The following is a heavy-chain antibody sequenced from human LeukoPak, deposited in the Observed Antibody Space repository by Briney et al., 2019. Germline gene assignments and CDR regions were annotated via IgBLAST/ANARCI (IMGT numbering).Heavy chain of an antibody. CDR3: ARGAVWSGFDY. D-gene: IGHD3-10*01. Sequence: PSETLSLTCIVSGGSISSGDYYWSWIRQPPGKGLEWIGYIYNSGSTYYNPSLKSRVIISVDTSKSQFSLKLSSVTAADTAVYYCARGAVWSGFDYWGQGTLVTVSS. V-gene: IGHV4-30-4*01. J-gene: IGHJ4*02. CDR1: GGSISSGDYY. CDR2: IYNSGST.